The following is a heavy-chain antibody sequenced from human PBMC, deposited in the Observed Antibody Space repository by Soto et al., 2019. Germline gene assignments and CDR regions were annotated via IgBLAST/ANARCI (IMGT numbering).Heavy chain of an antibody. Sequence: KTSETLSLTCTVSGGSISSGGYYWSWIRQRPGKGLEWIGYIYYSGSTYYNPSLKSRVTISVDTSKNQFSLKLSSVTAADTAVYYCARDLGYSYPNWFDPWGQGILVTVSS. CDR2: IYYSGST. J-gene: IGHJ5*02. CDR3: ARDLGYSYPNWFDP. V-gene: IGHV4-31*03. D-gene: IGHD5-18*01. CDR1: GGSISSGGYY.